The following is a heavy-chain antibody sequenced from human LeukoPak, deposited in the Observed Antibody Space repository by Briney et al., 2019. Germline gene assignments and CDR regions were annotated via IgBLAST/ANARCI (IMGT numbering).Heavy chain of an antibody. CDR2: IYYSGST. CDR3: GVVTLYYYYMDV. Sequence: PSETLPLTCTVSGVSISSSSYYWGWIRQPPGKGLEWIGSIYYSGSTYYNPSLKSRVTISVDTSKNQFSLKLSSVTAADTAVYYCGVVTLYYYYMDVWGKGTTVTVSS. J-gene: IGHJ6*03. D-gene: IGHD3-3*01. CDR1: GVSISSSSYY. V-gene: IGHV4-39*01.